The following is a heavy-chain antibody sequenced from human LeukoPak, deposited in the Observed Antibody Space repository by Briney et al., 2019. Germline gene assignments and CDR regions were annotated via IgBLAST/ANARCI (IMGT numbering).Heavy chain of an antibody. D-gene: IGHD3-22*01. Sequence: PSETLSLTCAVYGGSFSGYYWSWIRQPPGKGLEWIGEINHSGSTNYNPSLKSRVTISVDTSKNQFSLKLSSVTAADTAVYYCARGRGRLWYCYDSSGFPAFDYWGQGTLVTVSS. CDR2: INHSGST. CDR1: GGSFSGYY. V-gene: IGHV4-34*01. J-gene: IGHJ4*02. CDR3: ARGRGRLWYCYDSSGFPAFDY.